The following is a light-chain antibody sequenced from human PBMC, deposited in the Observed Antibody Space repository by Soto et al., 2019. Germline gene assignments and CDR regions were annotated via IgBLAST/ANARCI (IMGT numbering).Light chain of an antibody. Sequence: EIQMTQYPSTLSASVGERFTINCLASQSISSWLAWYQQKPGKAPKLLIYKAYILESGVPSRFSGSGSGTEFTLTISSLQPDDSATYYCQPHSNYPLTFGGGTQVEIK. CDR2: KAY. CDR1: QSISSW. CDR3: QPHSNYPLT. V-gene: IGKV1-5*03. J-gene: IGKJ4*01.